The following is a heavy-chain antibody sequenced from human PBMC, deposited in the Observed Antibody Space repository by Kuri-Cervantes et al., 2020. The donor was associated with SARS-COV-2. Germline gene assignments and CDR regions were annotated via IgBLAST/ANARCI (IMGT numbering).Heavy chain of an antibody. CDR2: INPNSGGT. CDR1: GCTFSSYY. Sequence: ASVKVSCKASGCTFSSYYMYWVRQAPGQGLEWMGWINPNSGGTNYAQNFQGWVTMTRDTSISTAYMELSRLRSDDTAVYYCARGMVRGIIQYYYYAMDVWGQGTTVTVSS. J-gene: IGHJ6*02. D-gene: IGHD3-10*01. CDR3: ARGMVRGIIQYYYYAMDV. V-gene: IGHV1-2*04.